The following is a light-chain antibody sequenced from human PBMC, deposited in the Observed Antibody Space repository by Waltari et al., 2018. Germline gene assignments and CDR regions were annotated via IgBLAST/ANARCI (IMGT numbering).Light chain of an antibody. V-gene: IGLV8-61*01. Sequence: QTVVTQEPSMPVPPGGPVTLTCALTSASLATSSYATWYQQTPGQAPRTLVYKANARSSGVPDRFSGSILGNTAALTITGAQADDESDYYCALYMGSGIWVFGGGTRLTVL. CDR1: SASLATSSY. CDR3: ALYMGSGIWV. J-gene: IGLJ3*02. CDR2: KAN.